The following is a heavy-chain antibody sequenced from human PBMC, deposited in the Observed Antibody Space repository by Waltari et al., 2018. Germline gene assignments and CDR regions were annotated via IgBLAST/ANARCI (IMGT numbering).Heavy chain of an antibody. CDR3: AKDGWVVIANYYFDY. CDR2: IRYDGSNK. CDR1: GFTFSSSG. J-gene: IGHJ4*02. D-gene: IGHD2-21*01. Sequence: QVQLVESGGGVVQPGGSLRLSCAASGFTFSSSGMHWVRQAPGKGLEWVAFIRYDGSNKYYADSVKGRFTISRDNSKNTLYLQMNSLRAEDTAVYYCAKDGWVVIANYYFDYWGQGTLVTVSS. V-gene: IGHV3-30*02.